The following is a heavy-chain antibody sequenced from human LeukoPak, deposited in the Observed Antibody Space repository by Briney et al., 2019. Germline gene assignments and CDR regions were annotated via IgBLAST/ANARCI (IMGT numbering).Heavy chain of an antibody. Sequence: ASVKVSCKASGYTFTSYYMHWVRQAPGQGLEWMGIIDPSGGSTSYAQKFQGRVTMTRDTSTSTVYMELSSLRSEDTAVYYCARDRGSKRVAYCGGDCYIGYFDLWGRGTLVTVSS. CDR3: ARDRGSKRVAYCGGDCYIGYFDL. J-gene: IGHJ2*01. CDR2: IDPSGGST. CDR1: GYTFTSYY. D-gene: IGHD2-21*02. V-gene: IGHV1-46*01.